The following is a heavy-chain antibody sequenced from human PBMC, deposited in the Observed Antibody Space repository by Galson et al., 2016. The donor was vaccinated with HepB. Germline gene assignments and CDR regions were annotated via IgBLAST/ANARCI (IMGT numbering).Heavy chain of an antibody. D-gene: IGHD2-15*01. Sequence: KSRVTISVDTSKNQFSLKLSSVTAADTAVYYCARVRRYCSGGSCRHHFDYWGQGTLVTVSS. V-gene: IGHV4-39*01. CDR3: ARVRRYCSGGSCRHHFDY. J-gene: IGHJ4*02.